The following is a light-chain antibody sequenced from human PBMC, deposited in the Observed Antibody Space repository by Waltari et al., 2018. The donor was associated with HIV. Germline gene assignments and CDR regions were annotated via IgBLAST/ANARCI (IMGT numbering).Light chain of an antibody. CDR1: DPHTGAYL. J-gene: IGLJ1*01. CDR2: SNN. CDR3: AAWDESRATYV. Sequence: QPVLTQTPSTFGTPGQRVTRSGSERDPHTGAYLVNWYKKFPGTAPKLLIYSNNQRPSGVPDRFAGSRSGTSASLAISGLQSGDEADYFCAAWDESRATYVFGTGTRVTVL. V-gene: IGLV1-44*01.